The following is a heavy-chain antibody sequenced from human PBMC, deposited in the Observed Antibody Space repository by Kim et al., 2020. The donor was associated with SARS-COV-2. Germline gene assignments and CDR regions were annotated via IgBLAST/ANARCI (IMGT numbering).Heavy chain of an antibody. J-gene: IGHJ4*02. D-gene: IGHD3-22*01. V-gene: IGHV3-9*01. Sequence: VKGRFTISRDNAKNSLYLQMNSLRAEDTALYYCAKDMGFDYYDSSGIGTWGGQGTLVTVSS. CDR3: AKDMGFDYYDSSGIGTW.